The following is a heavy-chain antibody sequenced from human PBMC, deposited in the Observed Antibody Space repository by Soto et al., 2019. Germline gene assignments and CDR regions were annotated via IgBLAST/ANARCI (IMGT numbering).Heavy chain of an antibody. J-gene: IGHJ4*02. CDR3: AREGEHSSGWATCDY. CDR1: GFTFSSYA. CDR2: ISGSGGST. Sequence: EVQLLESGGGLVQPGGSLRLSCAASGFTFSSYAMSWVRQAPGKGLEWVSAISGSGGSTYYADSVKGRFTISRANSTNTLHRQMNSLRAADPAVYYRAREGEHSSGWATCDYWGQGTLVTVSS. D-gene: IGHD6-19*01. V-gene: IGHV3-23*01.